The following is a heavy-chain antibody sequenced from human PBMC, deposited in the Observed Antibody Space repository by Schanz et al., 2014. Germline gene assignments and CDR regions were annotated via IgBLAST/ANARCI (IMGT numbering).Heavy chain of an antibody. Sequence: QVQLQESGPGLVKPSETLSLTCTVSGGSIRGYYCSWIRQPPGKGLEWIGYVHSSGSTNYNSSLKGRVPITVAPSKTQFSLKLSSVTAADTAVYYCARHLPGGYNNHGWFDPWGQGTLVTVSS. CDR3: ARHLPGGYNNHGWFDP. V-gene: IGHV4-59*08. CDR1: GGSIRGYY. D-gene: IGHD4-4*01. CDR2: VHSSGST. J-gene: IGHJ5*02.